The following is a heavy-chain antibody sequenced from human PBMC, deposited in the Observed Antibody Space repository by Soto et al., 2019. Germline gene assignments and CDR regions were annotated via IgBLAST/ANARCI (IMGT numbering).Heavy chain of an antibody. J-gene: IGHJ4*02. V-gene: IGHV1-69*01. CDR2: IIPIFGTA. CDR1: GGTFSSYA. Sequence: QVQLVQSGAEVKKPGSSVKVSCKASGGTFSSYAISWVQQAPGQGLEWMGGIIPIFGTANYAQKFQGRVTITADESTSTAYMELSSLRSEDTAVYYCAREIAVAGRIYFDYWGQGTLVTVSS. CDR3: AREIAVAGRIYFDY. D-gene: IGHD6-19*01.